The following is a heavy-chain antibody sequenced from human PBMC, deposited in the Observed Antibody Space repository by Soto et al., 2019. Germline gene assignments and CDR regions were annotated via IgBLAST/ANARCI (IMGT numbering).Heavy chain of an antibody. V-gene: IGHV4-4*07. Sequence: SETLSLTCTVSGGSISTYYWNWIRQPAGKRLEWLGRIYTSGYTKYNPSLKSRVTMSLDTSKRQFSLKLSSVTAADTAVYYCARETVAGTDNWFNPWGQGILVTVSS. CDR2: IYTSGYT. CDR3: ARETVAGTDNWFNP. D-gene: IGHD6-19*01. J-gene: IGHJ5*02. CDR1: GGSISTYY.